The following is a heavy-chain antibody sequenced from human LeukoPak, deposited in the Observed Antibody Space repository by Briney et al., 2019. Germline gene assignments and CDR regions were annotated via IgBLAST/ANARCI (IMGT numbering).Heavy chain of an antibody. CDR1: GFTFSSNN. J-gene: IGHJ4*02. Sequence: GGSLRLSCAASGFTFSSNNMSWVRQAPGKGLEWVANIKQDGSEKYYVDSVKGRFTISRDNAKNSLYLQMNSLRAEDTAVYYCARGGYCSSTSCSSTPLYYFDYWGQGTLVTVSS. D-gene: IGHD2-2*01. CDR2: IKQDGSEK. CDR3: ARGGYCSSTSCSSTPLYYFDY. V-gene: IGHV3-7*01.